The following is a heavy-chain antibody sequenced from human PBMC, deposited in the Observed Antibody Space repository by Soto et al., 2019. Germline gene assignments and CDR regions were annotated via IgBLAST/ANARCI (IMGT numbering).Heavy chain of an antibody. V-gene: IGHV4-59*01. CDR3: ARGWDERDNYYYYGMDV. D-gene: IGHD1-26*01. J-gene: IGHJ6*02. CDR1: GGSISSYY. CDR2: IYYSGST. Sequence: PSETLSLTCTVYGGSISSYYWRWIRQPPGKGLEWIGYIYYSGSTNYNPSLKSRVTISVDTSKIQFSLKLSSVTAADTAVYYCARGWDERDNYYYYGMDVWGQGTTVTVSS.